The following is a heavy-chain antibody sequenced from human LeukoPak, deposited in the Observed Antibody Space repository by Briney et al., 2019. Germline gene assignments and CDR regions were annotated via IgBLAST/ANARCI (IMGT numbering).Heavy chain of an antibody. CDR2: IYYSGST. CDR1: GGSISSGGYY. Sequence: SETLSLTCTVSGGSISSGGYYWSWIRQPPGKGLEWIGYIYYSGSTNYNPSLKSRVTISVDTSKNQFSLKLSSVTAADTAVYYCARSNPYYYDSEAFDIWGQGTMVTVS. J-gene: IGHJ3*02. V-gene: IGHV4-61*08. D-gene: IGHD3-22*01. CDR3: ARSNPYYYDSEAFDI.